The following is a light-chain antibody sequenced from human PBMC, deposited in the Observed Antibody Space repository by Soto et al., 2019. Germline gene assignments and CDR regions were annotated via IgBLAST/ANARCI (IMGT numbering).Light chain of an antibody. CDR2: DVS. Sequence: QSALTQPASVSGSPGQSITISCTGTISDVGGYNYVSWYQQHPGKAPKLMIFDVSNRPSGVSNRFSGSKSGYTASLTISGLQAEDEADYYCSSYTSSSTYVFGTGTKPTVL. CDR1: ISDVGGYNY. V-gene: IGLV2-14*03. J-gene: IGLJ1*01. CDR3: SSYTSSSTYV.